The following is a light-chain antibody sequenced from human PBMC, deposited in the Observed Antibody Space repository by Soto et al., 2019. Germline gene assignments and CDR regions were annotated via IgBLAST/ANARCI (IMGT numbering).Light chain of an antibody. Sequence: EIVMTQSPATLSVSPGERATLSCRASQNIRNNVAWYQQKPGQAPSLLIHGASTRATGFPARFSGSGSGTDFTLTISSLQSEDFAVYYCQQYNNWGAFGQGTKVDIK. CDR1: QNIRNN. CDR3: QQYNNWGA. CDR2: GAS. V-gene: IGKV3-15*01. J-gene: IGKJ1*01.